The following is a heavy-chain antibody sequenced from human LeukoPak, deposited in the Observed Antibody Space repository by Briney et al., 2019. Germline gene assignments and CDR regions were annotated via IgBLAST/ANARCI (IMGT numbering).Heavy chain of an antibody. Sequence: GGSLRLSCAASRFIFSSYGMHWVRQAPGKGLEWVGFIYYDGSNKYYADSVKGRFTISRDNSKNTLFLQMNSLSAEDTGVYYCARIYEGFLSSSWYYFDYWGQGTLVTVSS. CDR2: IYYDGSNK. J-gene: IGHJ4*02. CDR1: RFIFSSYG. V-gene: IGHV3-30*19. D-gene: IGHD6-13*01. CDR3: ARIYEGFLSSSWYYFDY.